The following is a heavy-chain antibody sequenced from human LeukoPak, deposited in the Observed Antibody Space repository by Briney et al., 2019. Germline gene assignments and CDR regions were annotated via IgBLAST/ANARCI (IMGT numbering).Heavy chain of an antibody. V-gene: IGHV4-59*01. D-gene: IGHD2-2*01. CDR2: IYYSGST. CDR3: ARDAYCSSTSCYPPN. CDR1: GGSISSYY. Sequence: PSETLSLTCTVSGGSISSYYWSWIRQPPGKGLEWIGYIYYSGSTNYNPSLKSRVTISVDTSKNQFSLKLSSVTAADTAVYYCARDAYCSSTSCYPPNWGQGTLVTVSS. J-gene: IGHJ4*02.